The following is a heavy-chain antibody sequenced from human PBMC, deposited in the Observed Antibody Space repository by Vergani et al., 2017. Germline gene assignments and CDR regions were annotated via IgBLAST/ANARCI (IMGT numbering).Heavy chain of an antibody. CDR3: AKEYFVSGNNLLDY. V-gene: IGHV3-23*01. J-gene: IGHJ4*02. CDR1: EFTFSNYA. Sequence: EVQLLESGGDLVQPGGSLRLTCAASEFTFSNYAMNWVRQAPGKGLEWVSGISGSGVSAYYTDSVKGRFTISRDNSKNMLFLQMNDLRTEDTAIYYCAKEYFVSGNNLLDYWGQGTLVTVSS. D-gene: IGHD3-10*01. CDR2: ISGSGVSA.